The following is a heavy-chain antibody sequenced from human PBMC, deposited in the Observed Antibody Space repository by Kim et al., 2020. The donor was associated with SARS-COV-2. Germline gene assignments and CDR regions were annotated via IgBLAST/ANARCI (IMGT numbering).Heavy chain of an antibody. CDR1: GFTFSSYA. CDR2: ISYDGSNK. CDR3: ASEYCSSTSCQGDAFDT. J-gene: IGHJ3*02. V-gene: IGHV3-30-3*01. D-gene: IGHD2-2*01. Sequence: GGSLRLSCAASGFTFSSYAMHWVRQAPGKGLEWVAVISYDGSNKYYADSVKGRFTISRDNSKNTLYLQMNSLRAEDTAVYYCASEYCSSTSCQGDAFDTW.